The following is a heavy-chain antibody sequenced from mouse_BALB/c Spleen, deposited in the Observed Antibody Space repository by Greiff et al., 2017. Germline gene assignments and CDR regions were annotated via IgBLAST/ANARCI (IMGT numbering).Heavy chain of an antibody. CDR1: GFTFSSYT. Sequence: EVHLVESGGGLVKPGGSLKLSCAASGFTFSSYTMSWVRQTPEKRLEWVATISSGGSYTYYPDSVKGRFTISRDNAKNTLYLQMSSLKSEDTAMYYCTRDRDYGNYGAWFAYWGQGTLVTVSA. CDR2: ISSGGSYT. V-gene: IGHV5-6-4*01. CDR3: TRDRDYGNYGAWFAY. J-gene: IGHJ3*01. D-gene: IGHD2-1*01.